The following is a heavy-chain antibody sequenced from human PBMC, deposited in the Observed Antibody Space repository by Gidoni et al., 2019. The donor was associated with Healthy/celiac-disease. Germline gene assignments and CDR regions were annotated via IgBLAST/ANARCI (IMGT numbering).Heavy chain of an antibody. V-gene: IGHV3-11*06. CDR2: ISSSSSYT. CDR1: GFPFSDYY. D-gene: IGHD3-3*01. Sequence: QVQLVESGGGLVKPGGSLRLSCAASGFPFSDYYMSWIRQAPGKGLEWVSYISSSSSYTNYADSVKGRFTISRDNAKNSLYLQMNSLRAEDTAVYYCASSPDFWSGYVVYYGMDVWGQGTTVTVSS. J-gene: IGHJ6*02. CDR3: ASSPDFWSGYVVYYGMDV.